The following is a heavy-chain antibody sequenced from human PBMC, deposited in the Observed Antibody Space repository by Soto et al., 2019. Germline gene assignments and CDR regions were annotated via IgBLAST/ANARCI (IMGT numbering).Heavy chain of an antibody. Sequence: ESGGGLIQPGGSLRLSCAASGFTVSSNYMSWVRQAPGKGLEWVSVIYSGGSTYYADSVKGRFTISRDNSKNTLYLQMNSLRAEDTAVYYCARSYCTSCQTYYYYGTDVWGQGTTVTVSS. V-gene: IGHV3-53*01. CDR1: GFTVSSNY. J-gene: IGHJ6*02. D-gene: IGHD2-2*01. CDR3: ARSYCTSCQTYYYYGTDV. CDR2: IYSGGST.